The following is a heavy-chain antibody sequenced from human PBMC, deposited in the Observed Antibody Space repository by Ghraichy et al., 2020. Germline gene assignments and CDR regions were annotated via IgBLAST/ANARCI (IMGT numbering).Heavy chain of an antibody. CDR1: EFTPTTYW. CDR2: IDQDGSEK. V-gene: IGHV3-7*03. CDR3: AAGSGGLSDS. J-gene: IGHJ4*02. D-gene: IGHD6-19*01. Sequence: SCAASEFTPTTYWMNWVRQAPGKGLEWVAIIDQDGSEKVYVDSVRGRFTISRDNAKKSLYLQMNSLRDEDTAIYFCAAGSGGLSDSWGRGTLVTVSS.